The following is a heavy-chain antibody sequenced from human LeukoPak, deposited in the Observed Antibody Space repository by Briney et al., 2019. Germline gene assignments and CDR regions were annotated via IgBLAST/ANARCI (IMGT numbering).Heavy chain of an antibody. CDR3: ARVSHDYGDYVSLNFDY. J-gene: IGHJ4*02. CDR2: MNPNSGNT. V-gene: IGHV1-8*01. D-gene: IGHD4-17*01. Sequence: ASVKVSCKASGYTFTSYDINWVRQATGQGLEWMGWMNPNSGNTGYAQKFQGRVTMTRNTSISTAYMELSSLRSEDTAVYYCARVSHDYGDYVSLNFDYWGQGTLVTVSS. CDR1: GYTFTSYD.